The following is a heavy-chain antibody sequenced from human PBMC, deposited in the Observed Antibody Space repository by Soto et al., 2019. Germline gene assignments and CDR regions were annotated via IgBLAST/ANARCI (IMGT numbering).Heavy chain of an antibody. V-gene: IGHV3-48*01. J-gene: IGHJ6*04. CDR1: GFTFSSYS. CDR2: ISSSSSTI. D-gene: IGHD2-2*02. Sequence: GGSLRLSCAASGFTFSSYSMNWVRQAPGKGLEWVSYISSSSSTIYYADSVKGRFTISRDNAKNSRYLQMNSLRAEDTAVYYCARDYNDYCSSTSCYRDVWGKGTTVTVSS. CDR3: ARDYNDYCSSTSCYRDV.